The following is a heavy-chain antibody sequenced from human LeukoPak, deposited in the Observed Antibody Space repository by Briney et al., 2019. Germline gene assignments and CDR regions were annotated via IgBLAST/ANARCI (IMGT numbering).Heavy chain of an antibody. J-gene: IGHJ4*02. CDR2: ISAYNGNT. CDR1: GYTFTSYG. V-gene: IGHV1-18*01. CDR3: ARGYKSVLRYFDWPNRQYYFDY. Sequence: ASVKVSCKASGYTFTSYGISWVRQAPGQGLEWMGWISAYNGNTNYAQKLQGRVTMTTDTSTSTAYMELRSLRSDDTAVYYCARGYKSVLRYFDWPNRQYYFDYWGQGTLVTVSS. D-gene: IGHD3-9*01.